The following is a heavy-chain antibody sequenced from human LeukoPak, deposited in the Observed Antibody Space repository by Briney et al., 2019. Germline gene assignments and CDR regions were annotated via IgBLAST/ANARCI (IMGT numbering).Heavy chain of an antibody. CDR3: AKDARDCSSTSCFRYYFDY. J-gene: IGHJ4*02. V-gene: IGHV3-23*01. CDR1: GFTFSTYA. D-gene: IGHD2-2*01. Sequence: GSLRLSCAVSGFTFSTYAMSWVRQAPGKGLEWVSAITDSGSSTYYADSVKGRFTVSRDNSKNTLYLQMNSVRAEDTALYYCAKDARDCSSTSCFRYYFDYWGQGTLVTVSS. CDR2: ITDSGSST.